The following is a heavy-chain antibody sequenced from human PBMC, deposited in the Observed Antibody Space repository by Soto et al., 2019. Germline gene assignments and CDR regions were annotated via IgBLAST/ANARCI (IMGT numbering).Heavy chain of an antibody. CDR1: GGSISSGDYY. V-gene: IGHV4-30-4*01. D-gene: IGHD5-18*01. J-gene: IGHJ5*02. Sequence: QVQLQESGPGLVKPSQTLSLTCTVSGGSISSGDYYWSWIRQPPGKGLEWIGYIYYSGSTYYNPSLKLRVTIXXDXSXXQFSLKLSSVTAAATAVYYCARVDTAMVWANWFDPWGQGTLVTVSS. CDR3: ARVDTAMVWANWFDP. CDR2: IYYSGST.